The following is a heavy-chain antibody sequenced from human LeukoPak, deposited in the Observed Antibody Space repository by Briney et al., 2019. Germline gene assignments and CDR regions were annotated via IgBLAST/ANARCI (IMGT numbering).Heavy chain of an antibody. Sequence: GGSLRLSCAASGFTFSIYWMHWVRQAPGKGRVWVSRINSDGSSTIYTDSVKGRFTISRDNAKNTLYLQMNSLRAEDTAVYYCAREEDILTGYYLVWGQGTLVTVSS. J-gene: IGHJ4*02. V-gene: IGHV3-74*01. CDR2: INSDGSST. CDR3: AREEDILTGYYLV. D-gene: IGHD3-9*01. CDR1: GFTFSIYW.